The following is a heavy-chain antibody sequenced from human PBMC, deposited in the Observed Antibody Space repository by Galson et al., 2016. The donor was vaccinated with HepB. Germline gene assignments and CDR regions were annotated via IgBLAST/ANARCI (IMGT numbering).Heavy chain of an antibody. CDR2: FDPGDGT. Sequence: SVKVSCKVSGYTLSELSIHWVRQVSGKGLEYMGGFDPGDGTVYAPKFQDRVTMTGDTATDTAYLELSGLTSDDTAVYYCSSDYYDSSGDYYSFDSWGQGTLVTVSS. J-gene: IGHJ4*02. V-gene: IGHV1-24*01. D-gene: IGHD3-22*01. CDR1: GYTLSELS. CDR3: SSDYYDSSGDYYSFDS.